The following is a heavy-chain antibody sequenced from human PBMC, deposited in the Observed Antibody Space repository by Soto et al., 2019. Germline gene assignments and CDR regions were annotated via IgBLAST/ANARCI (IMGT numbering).Heavy chain of an antibody. D-gene: IGHD6-13*01. V-gene: IGHV4-34*01. J-gene: IGHJ5*02. Sequence: SETLSLTCAVYGGSFSGYYWSWIRQPPGKGLEWIGEINHGGSTNYNPSLKSRVTISVDTSKNQFSLKLSSVTAADTAVYYCATLGWYSSSWYIWFDPWGKGPLVPVP. CDR2: INHGGST. CDR1: GGSFSGYY. CDR3: ATLGWYSSSWYIWFDP.